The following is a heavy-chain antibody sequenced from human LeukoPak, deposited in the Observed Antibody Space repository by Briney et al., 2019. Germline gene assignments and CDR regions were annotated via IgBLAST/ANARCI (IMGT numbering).Heavy chain of an antibody. D-gene: IGHD3-10*01. J-gene: IGHJ4*02. CDR1: GFTFDDYT. Sequence: GGSLRLSCAASGFTFDDYTMHWVRQAPGKGLEWVSLISWDGGSTYYADSVKGRFTISRDNSKNSLYLQMNSLRTEDTALYYCAKEGSRGSYFDYWGQGTLVTVSS. CDR2: ISWDGGST. CDR3: AKEGSRGSYFDY. V-gene: IGHV3-43*01.